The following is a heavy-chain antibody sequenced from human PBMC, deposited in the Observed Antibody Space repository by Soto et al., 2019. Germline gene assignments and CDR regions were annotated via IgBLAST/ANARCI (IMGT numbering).Heavy chain of an antibody. V-gene: IGHV4-30-4*01. Sequence: SETLSLTCTVSGGSISSGDYYWSWIRQPPGKGLEWIGYIYYSGSTYYNPSLKSRVTISVDTSKNQFSLKLSSVTAADTAVYYCARTGHPIEYYYDSSGRAFDIWGKGTMVPVSS. CDR1: GGSISSGDYY. CDR3: ARTGHPIEYYYDSSGRAFDI. D-gene: IGHD3-22*01. J-gene: IGHJ3*02. CDR2: IYYSGST.